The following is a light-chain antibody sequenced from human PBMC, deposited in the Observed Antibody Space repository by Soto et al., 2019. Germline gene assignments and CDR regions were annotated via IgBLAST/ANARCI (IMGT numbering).Light chain of an antibody. Sequence: DIQLIQSPSFLSASVGDRVTITCRASQDISSYLAWYQQRPGKAPKLLIYAASTLQSAVPSRFRGRGSGTEFTLTISSLQPEDFATYYCQQLNSYPLTFGGGTRVEIK. CDR2: AAS. CDR3: QQLNSYPLT. V-gene: IGKV1-9*01. CDR1: QDISSY. J-gene: IGKJ4*01.